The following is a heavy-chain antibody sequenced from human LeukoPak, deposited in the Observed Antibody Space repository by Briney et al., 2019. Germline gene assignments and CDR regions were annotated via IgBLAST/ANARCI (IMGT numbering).Heavy chain of an antibody. Sequence: ASVNVSCKASGYTFTGYYLHWVRQAPGQGLEWLGWINPNSGGTHYAQKFQGRVTVTRDTSISTAYMELTSLRSEDTALYYCARPMTGTGLTYYYYAMDIWGQGTTVTVAS. J-gene: IGHJ6*02. CDR3: ARPMTGTGLTYYYYAMDI. CDR1: GYTFTGYY. V-gene: IGHV1-2*02. CDR2: INPNSGGT. D-gene: IGHD1-1*01.